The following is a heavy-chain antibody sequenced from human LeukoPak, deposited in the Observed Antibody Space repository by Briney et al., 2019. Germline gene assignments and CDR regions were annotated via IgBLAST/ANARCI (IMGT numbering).Heavy chain of an antibody. J-gene: IGHJ3*01. CDR1: GGTFSSYA. D-gene: IGHD3-9*01. CDR2: IIPILGTA. V-gene: IGHV1-69*04. CDR3: ARETYYDILTGYYSDDY. Sequence: ASVKVSCKASGGTFSSYAISWVRQAPGQGLEWMGRIIPILGTANYAQKFQGRVTITADKSTSTAYMELSSLRSEDTAVYYCARETYYDILTGYYSDDYWGQGTMVTVSS.